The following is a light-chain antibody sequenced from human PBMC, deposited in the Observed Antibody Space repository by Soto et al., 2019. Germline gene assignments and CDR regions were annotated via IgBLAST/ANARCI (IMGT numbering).Light chain of an antibody. CDR3: CTDAGSYKV. CDR2: HVS. J-gene: IGLJ1*01. Sequence: QSALTQPRSVSGSPGQSVTISCTGTSSDVGAYDYVSWYRQHPGKAPKLLIYHVSKRPSGVPDRFSGSKSGNTASLTISGLQAEDEADYYCCTDAGSYKVFGIGTKLTVL. V-gene: IGLV2-11*01. CDR1: SSDVGAYDY.